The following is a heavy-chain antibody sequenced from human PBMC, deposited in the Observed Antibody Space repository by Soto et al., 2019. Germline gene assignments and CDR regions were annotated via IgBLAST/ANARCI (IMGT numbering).Heavy chain of an antibody. CDR1: GGTFSSYA. CDR2: IIPISDTT. CDR3: ATSQGSSTSLEVYYYYYYGMDV. D-gene: IGHD2-2*01. Sequence: QVQLVQSGAEVKKPGSSVKVSCKASGGTFSSYAISWVRQAPGQGLEWMGGIIPISDTTNYAQKFQGSVTIPADESTSTAYVELSSLRSEDTAVYYCATSQGSSTSLEVYYYYYYGMDVWGQGTTVTVSS. J-gene: IGHJ6*02. V-gene: IGHV1-69*01.